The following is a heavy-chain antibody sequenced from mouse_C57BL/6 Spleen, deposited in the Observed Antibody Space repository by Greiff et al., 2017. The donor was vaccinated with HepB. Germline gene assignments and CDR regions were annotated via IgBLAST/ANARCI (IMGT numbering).Heavy chain of an antibody. Sequence: EVKLEESGEGLVKPGGSLKLSCAASGFTFSSYAMSWVRQTPEKRLEWVAYISSGGDYIYYADTVKGRFTISRDNARNTLYLQMSSLKSEDTAMYYCTREGTTVGAYWGQGTLVTVSA. CDR2: ISSGGDYI. CDR1: GFTFSSYA. D-gene: IGHD1-1*01. CDR3: TREGTTVGAY. V-gene: IGHV5-9-1*02. J-gene: IGHJ3*01.